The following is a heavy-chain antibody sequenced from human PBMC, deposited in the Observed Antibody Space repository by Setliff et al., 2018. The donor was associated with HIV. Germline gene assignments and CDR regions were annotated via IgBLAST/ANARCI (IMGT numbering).Heavy chain of an antibody. CDR3: ARARDIAVAGYFDY. CDR2: IFYSGST. D-gene: IGHD6-19*01. Sequence: SETLSLTCTVSGGSISSSTYYWGWIRQPPGKGLEWIGNIFYSGSTNYNPSLKSRVTISVDTSKNRFSLKVTSVTAADTAVYYCARARDIAVAGYFDYWGQGTLVTVSS. V-gene: IGHV4-39*01. CDR1: GGSISSSTYY. J-gene: IGHJ4*02.